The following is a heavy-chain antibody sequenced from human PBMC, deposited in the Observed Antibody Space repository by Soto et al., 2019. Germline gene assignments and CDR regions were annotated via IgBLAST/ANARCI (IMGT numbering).Heavy chain of an antibody. Sequence: LSLTCAVSGFFISSGNYWGWIRKPPGKGLEWIGSIFHGGNTYYNPSLKSRVTISVDMSKNQFSLKLNSVTATDTAVYYCARARWYDAFDVWGQGTVVTVSS. CDR1: GFFISSGNY. V-gene: IGHV4-38-2*01. J-gene: IGHJ3*01. D-gene: IGHD2-15*01. CDR3: ARARWYDAFDV. CDR2: IFHGGNT.